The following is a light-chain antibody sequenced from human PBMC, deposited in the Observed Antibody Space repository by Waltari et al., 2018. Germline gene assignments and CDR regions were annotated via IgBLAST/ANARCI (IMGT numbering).Light chain of an antibody. J-gene: IGLJ2*01. V-gene: IGLV3-25*03. CDR2: KDR. CDR3: QSGDNSGTNRVL. Sequence: SYVVTQPPSVSVSPGQTARITCSGDALPKQYVYWYQQKSGQAPILVMYKDRERPSWIPERFSGTSSGTTVTLTISGVQAEDEADYHCQSGDNSGTNRVLFGGGTKLTVL. CDR1: ALPKQY.